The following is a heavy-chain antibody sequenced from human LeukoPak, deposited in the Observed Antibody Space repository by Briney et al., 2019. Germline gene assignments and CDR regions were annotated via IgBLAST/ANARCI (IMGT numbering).Heavy chain of an antibody. D-gene: IGHD6-13*01. V-gene: IGHV3-23*01. CDR3: AKDYGSSWYYYYYYMDV. CDR1: GFTFSSHA. Sequence: GVSLRLSCAASGFTFSSHAMSWVRQAPGKGLEWVSAISGSGGSTYYADSVKGRFTISRDNSKNTLYLQMNSLRAEDTAVYYCAKDYGSSWYYYYYYMDVWGKGTTVTVSS. J-gene: IGHJ6*03. CDR2: ISGSGGST.